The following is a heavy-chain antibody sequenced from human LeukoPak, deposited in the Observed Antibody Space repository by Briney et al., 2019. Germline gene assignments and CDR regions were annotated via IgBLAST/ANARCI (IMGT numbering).Heavy chain of an antibody. CDR1: GYSISAGFH. J-gene: IGHJ6*03. Sequence: ASETLSLTCTVSGYSISAGFHWGWIRQSPGKGLEWLVSMHPTGITYYNPSLKSRVTISLDTSKNQFSLNLISVTAADTAVYYCARRGYQPPHYYVDVWGKGTAVTVSS. V-gene: IGHV4-38-2*02. D-gene: IGHD2-2*01. CDR2: MHPTGIT. CDR3: ARRGYQPPHYYVDV.